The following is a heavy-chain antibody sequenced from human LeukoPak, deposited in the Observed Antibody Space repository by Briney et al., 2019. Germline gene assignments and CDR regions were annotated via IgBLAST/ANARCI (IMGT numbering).Heavy chain of an antibody. V-gene: IGHV3-30*18. D-gene: IGHD4-17*01. CDR3: AKEGTTVEAHFDY. CDR1: GFTFSSYG. Sequence: GGSLRLSCAASGFTFSSYGMHWVRQAPGKGLEWVAVISYDGSNKYYADSVKGRFTISRDNSKNTLYLQMNSLRAEDTAVYYCAKEGTTVEAHFDYWGQGTLVTVSS. J-gene: IGHJ4*02. CDR2: ISYDGSNK.